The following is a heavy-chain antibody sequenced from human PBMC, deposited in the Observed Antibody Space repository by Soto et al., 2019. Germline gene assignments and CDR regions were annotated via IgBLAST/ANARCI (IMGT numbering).Heavy chain of an antibody. Sequence: QVQLVQSGAEVKKPGASVKVSCKASGYTFTSYDINWVRQATGQGLEWMGWMNPNSGNTDYAQKFQGRXTXTXHTSISTAYMELSSRRSEDTAVYYCSRAVGATRFDSWGQGPLVTVSS. CDR2: MNPNSGNT. D-gene: IGHD1-26*01. CDR3: SRAVGATRFDS. V-gene: IGHV1-8*01. CDR1: GYTFTSYD. J-gene: IGHJ4*02.